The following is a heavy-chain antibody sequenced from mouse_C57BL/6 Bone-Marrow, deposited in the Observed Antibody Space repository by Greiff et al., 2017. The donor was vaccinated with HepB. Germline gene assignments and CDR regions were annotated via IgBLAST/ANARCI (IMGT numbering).Heavy chain of an antibody. D-gene: IGHD1-1*01. Sequence: VQLQESGPGLVQPSQSLSITCTVSGFSLTSYGVHWVRQSPGKGLEWLGVIWRGGSTDYNAAFMSRLSITKDNSKSQVFFKMNSLQADDTAIYYCAKKSSPYYAMDYWGQGTSVTVSS. CDR2: IWRGGST. V-gene: IGHV2-5*01. CDR3: AKKSSPYYAMDY. CDR1: GFSLTSYG. J-gene: IGHJ4*01.